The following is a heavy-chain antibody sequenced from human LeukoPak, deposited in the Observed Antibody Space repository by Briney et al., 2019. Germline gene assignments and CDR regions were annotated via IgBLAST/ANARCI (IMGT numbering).Heavy chain of an antibody. CDR3: AKSPTYYYFWSGYTFDY. CDR2: ISGSGGST. CDR1: GFTFSSYA. D-gene: IGHD3-3*01. Sequence: GGSLRLSCAASGFTFSSYAMSWVRQAPGKGLEWVSAISGSGGSTYYADAVKGRFTISRDNYKNTLYLQMNSLRAEDTAVYYCAKSPTYYYFWSGYTFDYWGQGTLVTVSS. V-gene: IGHV3-23*01. J-gene: IGHJ4*02.